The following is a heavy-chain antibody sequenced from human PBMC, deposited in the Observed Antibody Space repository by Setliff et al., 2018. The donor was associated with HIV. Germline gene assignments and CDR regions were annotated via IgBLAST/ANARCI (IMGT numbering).Heavy chain of an antibody. CDR1: GGPSSGY. CDR2: ISHSGST. J-gene: IGHJ4*02. V-gene: IGHV4-34*01. CDR3: VASSSWSCRLNY. Sequence: PSETLSFTCAVYGGPSSGYWGWVRQSPGKGLEWIGEISHSGSTNYNLSLKSRAAISADTSKKQFSLKLTSVTAADTGIYYCVASSSWSCRLNYWGQGTQVTVSS. D-gene: IGHD6-13*01.